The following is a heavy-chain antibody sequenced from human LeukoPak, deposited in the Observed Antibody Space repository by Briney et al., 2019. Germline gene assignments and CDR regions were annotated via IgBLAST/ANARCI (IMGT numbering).Heavy chain of an antibody. J-gene: IGHJ4*02. CDR3: ARGPDYGDYVY. Sequence: GRSLRLSCAASGFTFSSYAMHWVRQAPGKGLEWVAVISYDGSNKYYADSVKGRFTISRDSSKNTLYLQMNSLRAEDTAVYYCARGPDYGDYVYWGQGTLVTVSS. V-gene: IGHV3-30*04. D-gene: IGHD4-17*01. CDR1: GFTFSSYA. CDR2: ISYDGSNK.